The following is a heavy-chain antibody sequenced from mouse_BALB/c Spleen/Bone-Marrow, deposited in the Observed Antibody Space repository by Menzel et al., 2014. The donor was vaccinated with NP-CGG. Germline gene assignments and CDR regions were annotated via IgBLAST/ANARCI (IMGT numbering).Heavy chain of an antibody. J-gene: IGHJ4*01. V-gene: IGHV5-17*02. CDR2: ISSGSSNT. CDR3: ARGNYGFSVYYAMDY. D-gene: IGHD1-1*01. Sequence: EVQVVESGGGLVQPGGSRKLSCAASGFTFSSFGMHWVRQAPEKGLEWVAYISSGSSNTYYADTVKGRFTISRDNPKNTLFLQMTSLRSEDTAMYYCARGNYGFSVYYAMDYWGQGTSVTVSS. CDR1: GFTFSSFG.